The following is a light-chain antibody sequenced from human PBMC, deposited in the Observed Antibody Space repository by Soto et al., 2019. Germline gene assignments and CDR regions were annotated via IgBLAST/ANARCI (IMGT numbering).Light chain of an antibody. CDR3: QQYNSYTWT. CDR1: QSISSW. CDR2: QAS. Sequence: DIQMTQSPSTLSASVGDRVTITCRASQSISSWLAWYQQKPGKAPKLLIYQASSVESGVTSRFSGSGSGTEFTLTISSLQPDDFATYYCQQYNSYTWTFGQGTKVEIK. V-gene: IGKV1-5*03. J-gene: IGKJ1*01.